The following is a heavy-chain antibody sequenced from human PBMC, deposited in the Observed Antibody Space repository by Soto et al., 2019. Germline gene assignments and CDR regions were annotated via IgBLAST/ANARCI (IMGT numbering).Heavy chain of an antibody. CDR3: ARDFAPAEYYYYYYGIDV. CDR1: GGTFSSYA. CDR2: IIPIFGTA. D-gene: IGHD2-2*01. J-gene: IGHJ6*02. Sequence: QVQLVQSGAEVKKPGSSVKVSCKASGGTFSSYAISWVRQAPGQGLEWMGGIIPIFGTANYAQKFQGRVTITADESTSTAYMEMSSLRYDDTAVYYCARDFAPAEYYYYYYGIDVWGQGTTVTVSS. V-gene: IGHV1-69*01.